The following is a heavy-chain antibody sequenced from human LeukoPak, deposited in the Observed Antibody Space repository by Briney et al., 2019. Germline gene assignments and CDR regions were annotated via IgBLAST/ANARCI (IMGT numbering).Heavy chain of an antibody. D-gene: IGHD3-10*01. V-gene: IGHV1-2*02. Sequence: ASVKVSCKASGYTFTSYGISWVRQAPGQGLEWMGWINPNSGGTNYAQKFQGRVTMTRDTSISTAYMELSRLRSDDTAVYYCARRPRPGSGSYYTYWGQGTLVTVSS. CDR1: GYTFTSYG. CDR3: ARRPRPGSGSYYTY. CDR2: INPNSGGT. J-gene: IGHJ4*02.